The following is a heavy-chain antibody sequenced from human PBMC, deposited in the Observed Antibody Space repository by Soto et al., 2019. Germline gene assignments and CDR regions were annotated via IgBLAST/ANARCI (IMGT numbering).Heavy chain of an antibody. V-gene: IGHV1-24*01. CDR2: FDPEDGET. D-gene: IGHD3-16*02. Sequence: ASVKVSCKVSGYTLTELSMHWVRQAPGKGLEWMGGFDPEDGETIYAQKFQGRVTMTEDTSTDTAYMELSSLRSEDTAVYYCATDRMSRPYYDYIWGSDRTPRTHFDYWG. J-gene: IGHJ4*01. CDR1: GYTLTELS. CDR3: ATDRMSRPYYDYIWGSDRTPRTHFDY.